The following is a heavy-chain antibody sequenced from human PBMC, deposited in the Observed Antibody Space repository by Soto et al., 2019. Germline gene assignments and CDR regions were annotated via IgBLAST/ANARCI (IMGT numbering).Heavy chain of an antibody. CDR3: TTRGDGYNADYDY. D-gene: IGHD5-12*01. CDR1: GVIFSGSA. CDR2: IRSKANSYAT. V-gene: IGHV3-73*01. Sequence: GGSLRLSCAASGVIFSGSAIHWVRQASGKGLEWGGRIRSKANSYATAYAASVKGRFTISRDDSKNTAYLQMSSLKTEDTAVYYCTTRGDGYNADYDYWGQGTLVTVSS. J-gene: IGHJ4*02.